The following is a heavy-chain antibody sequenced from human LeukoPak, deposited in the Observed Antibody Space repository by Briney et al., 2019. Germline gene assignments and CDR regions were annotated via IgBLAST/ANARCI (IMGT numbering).Heavy chain of an antibody. CDR2: VYYSGST. Sequence: PPETLSLTCTVSGGSISISNYYWGWIRQPPGKGLEWIGSVYYSGSTYYNPSLKSRVSISVDTSKNQFSLNLNSLTAADTAVYYCAKRTGDLGGGFDYWGQGTLVTVSS. CDR3: AKRTGDLGGGFDY. J-gene: IGHJ4*02. D-gene: IGHD7-27*01. CDR1: GGSISISNYY. V-gene: IGHV4-39*01.